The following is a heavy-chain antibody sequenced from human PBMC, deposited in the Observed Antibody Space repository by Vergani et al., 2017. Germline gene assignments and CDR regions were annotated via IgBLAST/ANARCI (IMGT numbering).Heavy chain of an antibody. CDR2: IKSKTDGGTT. Sequence: EVQLLESGGGLVQPGGSLRLSCAASGFTFSSYAMSWVRQAPGKGLEWVGRIKSKTDGGTTDYAAPVKGRFTISRDDSKNTLYLQMNSLKTEDTAVYYCTTGYDILTGFMRAFDIWGQGTMVTVSS. CDR3: TTGYDILTGFMRAFDI. J-gene: IGHJ3*02. V-gene: IGHV3-15*01. D-gene: IGHD3-9*01. CDR1: GFTFSSYA.